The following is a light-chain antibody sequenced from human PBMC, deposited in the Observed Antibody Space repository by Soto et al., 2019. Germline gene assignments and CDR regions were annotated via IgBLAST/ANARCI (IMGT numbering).Light chain of an antibody. V-gene: IGKV3-20*01. CDR1: QSVSSSY. J-gene: IGKJ2*01. CDR3: KQYGTPPRT. Sequence: EIVLTQSPGTLSLSPGERATLSCRASQSVSSSYLAWYQQKPGQAPRLLIYGASSRATGIPDRFSGSGSGTDFPPTTSNLGLEDLAVYYCKQYGTPPRTFAQGTK. CDR2: GAS.